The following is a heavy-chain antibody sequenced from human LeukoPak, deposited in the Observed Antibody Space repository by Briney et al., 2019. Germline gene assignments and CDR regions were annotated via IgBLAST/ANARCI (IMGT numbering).Heavy chain of an antibody. D-gene: IGHD3-10*01. CDR1: GFTFSSYE. V-gene: IGHV3-48*03. Sequence: GGSLRLSCAASGFTFSSYEMNWVRQAPGKGLEWVSYISSSGSTIYYADSVKGRFTISRDNSKNTLYLQMNSLRAEDTAVYYCANLNWGSGNTPNDYWGQGTLVTVSS. CDR2: ISSSGSTI. CDR3: ANLNWGSGNTPNDY. J-gene: IGHJ4*02.